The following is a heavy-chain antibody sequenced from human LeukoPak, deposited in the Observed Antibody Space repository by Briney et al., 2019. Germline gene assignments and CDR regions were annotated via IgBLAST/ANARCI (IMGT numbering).Heavy chain of an antibody. V-gene: IGHV4-59*01. J-gene: IGHJ4*02. Sequence: PSETLSLTCTVSGGSISGYYWTWIRQPPGKGLEWIGYIYYSGSTNYNPSLKSRVTISVDASKNQFSLKLSSVTAADTAVYYCASGVMRNCYGHRDYWGQGTLVTVSS. CDR3: ASGVMRNCYGHRDY. CDR2: IYYSGST. CDR1: GGSISGYY. D-gene: IGHD2-2*01.